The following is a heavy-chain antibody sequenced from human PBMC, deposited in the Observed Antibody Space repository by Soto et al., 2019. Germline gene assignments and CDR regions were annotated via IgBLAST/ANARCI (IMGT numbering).Heavy chain of an antibody. J-gene: IGHJ1*01. V-gene: IGHV3-23*01. CDR2: ISDSGLST. D-gene: IGHD1-1*01. CDR3: AKGNDYCSILF. CDR1: GLSFRSTA. Sequence: GGSRRLACAASGLSFRSTAMDWVGQAPGEGVELVTAISDSGLSTYYEDSVKGRFTNSRDNARNTVYLQKISLRAKDTAFYYCAKGNDYCSILFWGQGTLVTVSS.